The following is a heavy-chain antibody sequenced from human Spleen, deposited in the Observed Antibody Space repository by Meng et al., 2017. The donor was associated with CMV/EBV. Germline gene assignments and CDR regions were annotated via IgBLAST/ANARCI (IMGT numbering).Heavy chain of an antibody. CDR3: AGFGVAITNGLDV. J-gene: IGHJ6*02. V-gene: IGHV3-21*01. CDR1: GFTFSAYS. CDR2: ISTTSTYI. D-gene: IGHD3-3*01. Sequence: ASGFTFSAYSMNWVRQAPGKGLEWVSSISTTSTYIYYSDSVKGRFTISRDNAKNSLYLQVNSLRVEDTAVYYCAGFGVAITNGLDVWGQGTTVTVSS.